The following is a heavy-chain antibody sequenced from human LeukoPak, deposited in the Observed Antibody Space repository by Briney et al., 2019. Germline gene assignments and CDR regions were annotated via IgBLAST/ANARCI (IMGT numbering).Heavy chain of an antibody. CDR3: ARDKGEYYYDSSGYRDAFDI. V-gene: IGHV1-69*13. J-gene: IGHJ3*02. D-gene: IGHD3-22*01. CDR1: GSTFSSYA. CDR2: IIPIFGTA. Sequence: SVKVSCKASGSTFSSYAISWVRQAPGQGLEWMGGIIPIFGTANYAQKFQGRVTITADESTSTAYMELSSLRSEDTAVYYCARDKGEYYYDSSGYRDAFDIWGQGTMVTVSS.